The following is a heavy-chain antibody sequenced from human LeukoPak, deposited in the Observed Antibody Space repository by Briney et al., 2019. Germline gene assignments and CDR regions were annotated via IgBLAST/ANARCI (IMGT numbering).Heavy chain of an antibody. CDR1: GFTFSSYA. D-gene: IGHD2-2*01. Sequence: QPGGSLRLSCAASGFTFSSYAMSWVRQAPGKGLEWVSVISNSGGSTFYADSVKGRFTISRDNSKNTLYLQMNSLRAEDTAVYYCARTQLLIDYFDYWGQGTLVTVSS. V-gene: IGHV3-23*01. CDR3: ARTQLLIDYFDY. CDR2: ISNSGGST. J-gene: IGHJ4*02.